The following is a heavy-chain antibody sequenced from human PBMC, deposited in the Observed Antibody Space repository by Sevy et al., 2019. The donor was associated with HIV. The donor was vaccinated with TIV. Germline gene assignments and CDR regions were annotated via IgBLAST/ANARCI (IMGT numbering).Heavy chain of an antibody. J-gene: IGHJ5*02. CDR2: INESGIT. Sequence: SETLSLTCAVHYGSFSGYYWNWIRQVPGKGLEWIGEINESGITYYNPSLKSRVTISVDTSKKQFSLKLNSVTAVDSAVYFCARSPPVVVVPGAPSGFDPWGQGTLVTVSS. CDR1: YGSFSGYY. D-gene: IGHD2-2*01. V-gene: IGHV4-34*01. CDR3: ARSPPVVVVPGAPSGFDP.